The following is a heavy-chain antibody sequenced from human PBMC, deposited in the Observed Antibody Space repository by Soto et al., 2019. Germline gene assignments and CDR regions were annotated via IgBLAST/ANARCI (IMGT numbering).Heavy chain of an antibody. CDR1: GGSFSGYY. Sequence: QVQLQQCGAGLLKPSETLSITCAVYGGSFSGYYWSWLRHPPGKGLEWIGDISHSGSTNYNPSLNSRVTITVDTSQNQFYLKLSSVTAADTAVYYCARRAVGATTNNCVEPWGQGTLVTVSS. V-gene: IGHV4-34*01. CDR2: ISHSGST. D-gene: IGHD1-26*01. J-gene: IGHJ5*02. CDR3: ARRAVGATTNNCVEP.